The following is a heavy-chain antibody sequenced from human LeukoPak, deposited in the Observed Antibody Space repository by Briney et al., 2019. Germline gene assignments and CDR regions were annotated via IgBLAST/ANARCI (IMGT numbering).Heavy chain of an antibody. CDR2: IYYSGRT. J-gene: IGHJ4*02. CDR3: ARGNIVATIDY. D-gene: IGHD5-12*01. V-gene: IGHV4-30-4*07. CDR1: GGSISSGGYS. Sequence: SETLSLTCTVFGGSISSGGYSWNWIRQPPGKGLEWIGYIYYSGRTYYNPSLKSRVTISVDTSKNHFSLKLSSVTAADTAMYYCARGNIVATIDYWGQGTLVTVSS.